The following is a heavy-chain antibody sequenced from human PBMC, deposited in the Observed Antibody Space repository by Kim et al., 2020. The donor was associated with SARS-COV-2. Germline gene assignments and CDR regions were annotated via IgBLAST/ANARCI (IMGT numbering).Heavy chain of an antibody. Sequence: GGSLRLSCAASGFTFSGYWMYWVRQAPGKGLEWVANIMKDGSEKYYVDSVKGRFTISRDNAKSSLYLQMNSLRAEDTAVYYCSRGFDIWGQGTMVTVSS. CDR2: IMKDGSEK. CDR3: SRGFDI. J-gene: IGHJ3*02. CDR1: GFTFSGYW. V-gene: IGHV3-7*01.